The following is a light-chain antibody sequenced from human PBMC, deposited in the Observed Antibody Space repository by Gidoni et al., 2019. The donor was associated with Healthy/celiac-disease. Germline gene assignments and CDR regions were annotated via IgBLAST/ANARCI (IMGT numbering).Light chain of an antibody. V-gene: IGKV2-28*01. CDR2: SGS. J-gene: IGKJ4*01. CDR1: QSLLHSNGYNY. Sequence: DIVIPQSPLSLPVTPGEPASISCRSSQSLLHSNGYNYLDWYLQKPGQSPQLLIYSGSNRASGVPDRFSGSGSGTDFTLKISRVEAEDVGVYYCMQDLQTPLTFGGGTKVEIK. CDR3: MQDLQTPLT.